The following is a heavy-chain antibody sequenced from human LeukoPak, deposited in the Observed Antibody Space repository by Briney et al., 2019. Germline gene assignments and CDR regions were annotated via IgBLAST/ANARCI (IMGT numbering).Heavy chain of an antibody. D-gene: IGHD4/OR15-4a*01. V-gene: IGHV4-39*01. CDR1: GGSISSSPYY. Sequence: SETLSLTCTVSGGSISSSPYYWGWIRQPPGKGLEWIGYIYYTGSSHSNASLESRVTMSVDTSKNQFSLQLSSVTAADTAVYYCARGAYPRPQSCFDSWGQGTLVTVSS. J-gene: IGHJ5*01. CDR2: IYYTGSS. CDR3: ARGAYPRPQSCFDS.